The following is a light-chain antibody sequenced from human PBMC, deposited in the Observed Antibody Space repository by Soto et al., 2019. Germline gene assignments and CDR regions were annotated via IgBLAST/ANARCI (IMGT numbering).Light chain of an antibody. J-gene: IGKJ2*01. CDR3: QRYGSSPPFT. CDR1: PRISRRY. Sequence: EIVLTQSPGTLSLSPGERATLSCRASPRISRRYFAWYQQKPGQAPRLLISGASTRATGIPDRFSGSGSGTDFTLTISRLEPEDFAVYFCQRYGSSPPFTFGQGTKVEI. V-gene: IGKV3-20*01. CDR2: GAS.